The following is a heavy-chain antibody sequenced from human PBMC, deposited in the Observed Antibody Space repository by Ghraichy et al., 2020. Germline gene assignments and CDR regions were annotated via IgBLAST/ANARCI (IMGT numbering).Heavy chain of an antibody. Sequence: GGSLRLSCAASRFNFSIYAMTWVRQAPGKGLEWVSAISGSGGSTYYADSGKGRFTISRDNSKNTLYPQMNSLRAEDTAVYYCAKLFPRIVVVPAAGMDVWGQGTTVTVSS. J-gene: IGHJ6*02. CDR3: AKLFPRIVVVPAAGMDV. CDR2: ISGSGGST. V-gene: IGHV3-23*01. D-gene: IGHD2-2*01. CDR1: RFNFSIYA.